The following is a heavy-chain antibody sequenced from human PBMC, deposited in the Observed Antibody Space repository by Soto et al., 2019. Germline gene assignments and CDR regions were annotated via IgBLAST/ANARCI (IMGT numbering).Heavy chain of an antibody. CDR3: ARDCGGDCYPVGDLDY. CDR1: GYTFTGYY. CDR2: INPNSGGT. D-gene: IGHD2-21*02. V-gene: IGHV1-2*02. J-gene: IGHJ4*02. Sequence: ASVKVSCKASGYTFTGYYMHWVRQAPGQGLEWMGWINPNSGGTNYAQKFQGRVTMTRDTSISTAYMELRSLRSDDTAVYYCARDCGGDCYPVGDLDYWGQGTLVTVSS.